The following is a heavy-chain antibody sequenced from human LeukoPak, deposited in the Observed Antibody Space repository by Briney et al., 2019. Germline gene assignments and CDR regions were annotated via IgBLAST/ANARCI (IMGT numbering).Heavy chain of an antibody. CDR1: GFTFSSYA. V-gene: IGHV3-64*01. J-gene: IGHJ4*02. CDR2: ISSSGGTT. Sequence: GGSQRLSCVASGFTFSSYAMHWVRQAPGKGLEYVAVISSSGGTTYYANSVKGRFTISRDNSKKTLYLQMGSLRPEDMAVYYCARGVSTVYWGQGTLVTVSS. CDR3: ARGVSTVY. D-gene: IGHD4-11*01.